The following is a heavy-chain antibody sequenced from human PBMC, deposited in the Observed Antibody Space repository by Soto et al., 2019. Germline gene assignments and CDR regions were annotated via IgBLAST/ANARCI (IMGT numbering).Heavy chain of an antibody. V-gene: IGHV4-34*01. CDR1: GGSFSGYY. Sequence: SETLSLTCAVYGGSFSGYYWSWIRQPPGKGLEWIGEINHSGSTNYNPSLKSRVTISVDTSKNQFSLKLSSVTAADTAVYYCARRYFDWLLREPYFDYWGQGTLVTVSS. CDR3: ARRYFDWLLREPYFDY. CDR2: INHSGST. J-gene: IGHJ4*02. D-gene: IGHD3-9*01.